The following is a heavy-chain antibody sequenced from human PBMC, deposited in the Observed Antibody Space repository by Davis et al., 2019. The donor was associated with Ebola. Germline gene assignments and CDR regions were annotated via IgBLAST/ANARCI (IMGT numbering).Heavy chain of an antibody. J-gene: IGHJ4*02. D-gene: IGHD3-3*01. Sequence: SGPTLVKPPHTFTLTCTFSGFPLYTRGVAVGWIRQASVQALQWLALIYSVDDKRYSSSLKGRLAITKDTSKVVITMTNMDPVDAATYYSAHRNPVDYDFCSGYYRDGGAFDHWGQGSLVTVSS. CDR1: GFPLYTRGVA. CDR2: IYSVDDK. CDR3: AHRNPVDYDFCSGYYRDGGAFDH. V-gene: IGHV2-5*02.